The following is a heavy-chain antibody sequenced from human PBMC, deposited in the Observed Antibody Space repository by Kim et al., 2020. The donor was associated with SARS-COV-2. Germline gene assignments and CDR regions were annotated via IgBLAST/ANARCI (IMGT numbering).Heavy chain of an antibody. Sequence: GGSLRLSCAASGFTFSSHDMHWVRQATGKGLEWVSGIGADGDTYYLGSVRVRFTISRENAKNSLYLQMNSLTVGDTAVYYCVRDLSGSNYYYGMDVWGQGTTVTVSS. CDR3: VRDLSGSNYYYGMDV. D-gene: IGHD1-26*01. CDR2: IGADGDT. CDR1: GFTFSSHD. V-gene: IGHV3-13*01. J-gene: IGHJ6*02.